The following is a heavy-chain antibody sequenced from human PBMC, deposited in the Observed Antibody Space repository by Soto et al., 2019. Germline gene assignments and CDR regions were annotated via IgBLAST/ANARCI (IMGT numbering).Heavy chain of an antibody. CDR3: ARVMGVAAGGPLDY. Sequence: QVQLQESGPRLVKPSEPLPLPCVVPGASSGVLHCGSWARRPQGKGWEWIGEIYPSGNTNYNPSLKGRVTVSVDKSKNQFALKVTSVTAADTAVYYCARVMGVAAGGPLDYWGQGTLVTVSS. CDR1: GASSGVLHC. CDR2: IYPSGNT. D-gene: IGHD6-13*01. V-gene: IGHV4-4*02. J-gene: IGHJ4*02.